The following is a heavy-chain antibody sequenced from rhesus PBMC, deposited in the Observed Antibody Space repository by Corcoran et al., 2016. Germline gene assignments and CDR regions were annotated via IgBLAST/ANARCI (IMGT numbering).Heavy chain of an antibody. CDR1: GYTFTDYY. Sequence: EVQLMQSGAEVKKPGASVKISCKASGYTFTDYYLHWVRQAPGKGLEWMGRVDPEDGEVVHAQKFQDRVTMTADTSTDTAYMELSSLRSEDTAVYYCASSDWGDYADWYFDLWGPGTPITISS. CDR3: ASSDWGDYADWYFDL. CDR2: VDPEDGEV. D-gene: IGHD3-34*01. V-gene: IGHV1-111*02. J-gene: IGHJ2*01.